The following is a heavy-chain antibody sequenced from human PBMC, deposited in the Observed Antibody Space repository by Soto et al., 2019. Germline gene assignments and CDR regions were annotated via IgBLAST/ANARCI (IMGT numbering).Heavy chain of an antibody. CDR2: MSSDGGNT. Sequence: QVQLVESGGGVVQPGRSLRLSCAASGFTFSDYTMHWVRQAPGKELEWVALMSSDGGNTHYTDSVKGRFTISRDNSKNTLYLQMDSLRPEDTTVYYCARDYGDGYYYFDLWGKGTLVTVSS. D-gene: IGHD5-12*01. CDR1: GFTFSDYT. J-gene: IGHJ4*02. CDR3: ARDYGDGYYYFDL. V-gene: IGHV3-30-3*01.